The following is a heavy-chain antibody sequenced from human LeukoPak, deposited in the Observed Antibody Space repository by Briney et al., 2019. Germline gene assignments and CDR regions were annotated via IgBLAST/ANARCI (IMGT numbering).Heavy chain of an antibody. J-gene: IGHJ4*02. CDR1: GFTFSSYD. V-gene: IGHV3-48*01. Sequence: GGSLRLSCAASGFTFSSYDMNWVRQAPGKGLEWVSYISSSGSIYNADSVKGRFTISRDNAKNSLHLQMNSLRAEDTAVYYCARAFDYWGQGTLVTVSS. CDR3: ARAFDY. CDR2: ISSSGSI.